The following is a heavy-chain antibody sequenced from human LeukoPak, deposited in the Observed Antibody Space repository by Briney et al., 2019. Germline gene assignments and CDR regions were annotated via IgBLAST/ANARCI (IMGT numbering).Heavy chain of an antibody. CDR1: GFTFSTYN. V-gene: IGHV3-48*01. D-gene: IGHD6-19*01. Sequence: GGSLRLSCAASGFTFSTYNMNWVRQAPGRGLEWVSYISASSSTIYYAASVKGRFIIFRDNAKNSLYLQMDSLRAEDTAVYYCARDVAVAGTAGTNWFDPWGQGTLVTVSS. CDR2: ISASSSTI. CDR3: ARDVAVAGTAGTNWFDP. J-gene: IGHJ5*02.